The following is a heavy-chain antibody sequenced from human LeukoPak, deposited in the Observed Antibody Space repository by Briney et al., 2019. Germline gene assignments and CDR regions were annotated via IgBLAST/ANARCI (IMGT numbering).Heavy chain of an antibody. J-gene: IGHJ4*02. V-gene: IGHV3-49*04. CDR3: TREKWVQLNFDY. CDR1: GFTFGDYA. Sequence: PGGSLRLSCTASGFTFGDYAMSWVRQAPGKGLEWVAFIRSKAYGGTTEYAASVKGRFTISRDDSKSIAYLQMNSLKTEDTAVYYCTREKWVQLNFDYWGQGTLVTVSS. CDR2: IRSKAYGGTT. D-gene: IGHD6-6*01.